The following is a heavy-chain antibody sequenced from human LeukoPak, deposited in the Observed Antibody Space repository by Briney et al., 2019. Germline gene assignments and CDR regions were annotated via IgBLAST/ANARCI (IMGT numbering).Heavy chain of an antibody. D-gene: IGHD6-19*01. CDR3: ARGPNSVAGYFDY. J-gene: IGHJ4*02. CDR2: IYYSGST. Sequence: SETLSLTCTVSGGSISSYYWSWIRQPPGKGLEWIGYIYYSGSTNYNPSLKSRVTISVDTSKNQFSLKLSSVTAADTAMYYCARGPNSVAGYFDYWGQGTPVTVSS. V-gene: IGHV4-59*01. CDR1: GGSISSYY.